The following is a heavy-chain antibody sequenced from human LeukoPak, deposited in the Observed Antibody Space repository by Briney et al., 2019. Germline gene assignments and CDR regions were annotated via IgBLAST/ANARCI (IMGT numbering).Heavy chain of an antibody. D-gene: IGHD2-2*01. CDR1: GYTFTSYG. V-gene: IGHV1-18*01. CDR2: ISAYNGNT. CDR3: ARDDIVVVPAAKGGTHTGAFDI. Sequence: GASVKVSCKASGYTFTSYGISWVRQAPGQGLEWMGWISAYNGNTNYAQKLQGRVTMTTDTSASTAYMELRSLRSDDTAVYYCARDDIVVVPAAKGGTHTGAFDIWGQGTMVTVSS. J-gene: IGHJ3*02.